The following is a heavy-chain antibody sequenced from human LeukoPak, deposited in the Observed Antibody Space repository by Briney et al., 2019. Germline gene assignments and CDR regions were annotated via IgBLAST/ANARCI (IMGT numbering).Heavy chain of an antibody. V-gene: IGHV4-39*07. J-gene: IGHJ4*02. CDR2: IYYSGST. CDR1: GGSIGSSSYY. CDR3: ARGWSNPGDY. D-gene: IGHD3-3*01. Sequence: SETLSLTCTVSGGSIGSSSYYWGWIRQPPEKGLEWIGSIYYSGSTYYSPSLKSRVTISVDTSKNQFSLKLSSVTAADTAVYYCARGWSNPGDYWGQGTLVTVSS.